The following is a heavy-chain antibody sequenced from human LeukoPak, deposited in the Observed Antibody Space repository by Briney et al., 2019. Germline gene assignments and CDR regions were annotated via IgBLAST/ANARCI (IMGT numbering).Heavy chain of an antibody. CDR1: GGSFSRYY. D-gene: IGHD3-16*01. Sequence: SETLSLTCGVYGGSFSRYYWSWIRQTPGKGLEWIGEIDHSGSTNYNPSLKSRITISVGTSKNQFSLKLTSVTAADTAVYYCAPRYGQGDPFDTWGQGTLVTVSS. CDR3: APRYGQGDPFDT. J-gene: IGHJ4*02. V-gene: IGHV4-34*01. CDR2: IDHSGST.